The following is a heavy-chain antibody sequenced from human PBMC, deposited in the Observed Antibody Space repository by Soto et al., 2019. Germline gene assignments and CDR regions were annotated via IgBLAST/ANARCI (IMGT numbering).Heavy chain of an antibody. V-gene: IGHV1-3*05. Sequence: QVQLVQSGAEEKKPGASVKDSCKASGYTFTGYAMHWVRQAPGQRLEWMGWINAGNGNTKYSEKFQARVTITRDTAASTAYMELSSLRSENTAVFYCARAVAVPADFDYWGQGTLVTVSS. CDR3: ARAVAVPADFDY. CDR1: GYTFTGYA. D-gene: IGHD6-19*01. J-gene: IGHJ4*02. CDR2: INAGNGNT.